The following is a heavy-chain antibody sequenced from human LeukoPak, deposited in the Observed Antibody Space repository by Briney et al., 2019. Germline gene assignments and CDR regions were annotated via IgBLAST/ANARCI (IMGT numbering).Heavy chain of an antibody. CDR3: AKHGATRSFDY. CDR1: GFTFSSYW. J-gene: IGHJ4*02. V-gene: IGHV3-74*01. Sequence: GGSLRLSCAASGFTFSSYWMHWVRQAPGKGLVWVSRINSDGSSTSYADSVKGRFTISRDNAKNSLYLQMNSLRAEDTAVYYCAKHGATRSFDYWGQGTLVTVSS. D-gene: IGHD1-26*01. CDR2: INSDGSST.